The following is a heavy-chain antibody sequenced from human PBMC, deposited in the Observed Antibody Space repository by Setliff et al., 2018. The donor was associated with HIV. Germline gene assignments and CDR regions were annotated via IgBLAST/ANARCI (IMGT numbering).Heavy chain of an antibody. D-gene: IGHD7-27*01. J-gene: IGHJ4*02. CDR2: INHGGAT. V-gene: IGHV4-34*01. CDR1: GVSFSGYY. Sequence: TLSLTCAVYGVSFSGYYWTWIRQSPEKGLEWIGEINHGGATNHNPSLKSRVSILADTSKNQFSLKLSSVTAADTAVYYCARQLGVIDYWGQGTLVTVSS. CDR3: ARQLGVIDY.